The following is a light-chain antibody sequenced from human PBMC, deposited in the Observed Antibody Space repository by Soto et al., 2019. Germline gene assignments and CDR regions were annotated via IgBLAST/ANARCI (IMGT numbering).Light chain of an antibody. Sequence: QSALTQPDSVSGSPGQSITISCTGTSSDVGGYNYVSWYQQHPGKAPQLMIYDVSNRPSGVSNRSSGSKSGNTASLTIAGLQAEDEAYYYCCSYTSSSTLFGTGTKLTV. CDR2: DVS. J-gene: IGLJ1*01. CDR1: SSDVGGYNY. V-gene: IGLV2-14*01. CDR3: CSYTSSSTL.